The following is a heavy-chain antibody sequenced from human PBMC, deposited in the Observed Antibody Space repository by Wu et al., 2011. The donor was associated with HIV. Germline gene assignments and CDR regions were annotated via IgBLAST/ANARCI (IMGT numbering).Heavy chain of an antibody. J-gene: IGHJ4*02. D-gene: IGHD3-3*01. Sequence: QVQLVQSGAEVKKPGASVKVSCKASGYTFTGYYMHWVRQAPGQGLEWMGWINPNSGGTHYAQKFQGRVTMTRDTSINTAYMELSSLKSDDTAVYYCARVEARDFWSGYYDYWGQGTLVTVSS. CDR3: ARVEARDFWSGYYDY. CDR2: INPNSGGT. V-gene: IGHV1-2*02. CDR1: GYTFTGYY.